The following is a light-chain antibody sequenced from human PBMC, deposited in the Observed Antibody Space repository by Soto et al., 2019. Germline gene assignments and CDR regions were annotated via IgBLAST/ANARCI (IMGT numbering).Light chain of an antibody. CDR1: SSDIGDRNF. CDR3: SSYTTTATK. J-gene: IGLJ2*01. CDR2: EVS. V-gene: IGLV2-14*01. Sequence: QSALTQPASVSGSPGQSITISCTGTSSDIGDRNFVSWHQQHPGKAPKFLIYEVSNRPSGVSNRFSGSKSGNTAFLPISGLQTDDEADYYCSSYTTTATKFGGGTKLTVL.